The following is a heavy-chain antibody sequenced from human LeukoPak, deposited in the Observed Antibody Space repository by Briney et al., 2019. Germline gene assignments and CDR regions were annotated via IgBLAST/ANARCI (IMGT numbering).Heavy chain of an antibody. Sequence: GGSLRLSCAASGFTFSGYWMSWVRQAPGKGLEWVVNIKQDGGEKYYVYSVKGRFTISRHNAKNSLYLQMNSLRADDTAMYYCARVRNAAMVGYYYYGMDVWGQGTTVTVSS. CDR1: GFTFSGYW. D-gene: IGHD5-18*01. CDR3: ARVRNAAMVGYYYYGMDV. V-gene: IGHV3-7*01. CDR2: IKQDGGEK. J-gene: IGHJ6*02.